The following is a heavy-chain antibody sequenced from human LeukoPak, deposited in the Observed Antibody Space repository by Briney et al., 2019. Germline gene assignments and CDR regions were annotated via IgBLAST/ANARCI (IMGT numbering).Heavy chain of an antibody. D-gene: IGHD6-19*01. Sequence: SETLSVTCTVSGGSINDYYWTWIRQRPGKGLHWLGHLYDSGSTKYNPSFNNRVTMSVDTCNYQFSLKLDAVTAADTAVYYCARVYTSGWPRTSDVWGKGTRVTVSS. CDR1: GGSINDYY. CDR2: LYDSGST. J-gene: IGHJ6*04. CDR3: ARVYTSGWPRTSDV. V-gene: IGHV4-59*01.